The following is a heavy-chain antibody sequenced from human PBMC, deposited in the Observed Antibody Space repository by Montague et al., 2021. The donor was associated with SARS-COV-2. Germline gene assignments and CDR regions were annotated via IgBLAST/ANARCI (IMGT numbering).Heavy chain of an antibody. CDR3: ARLRDGVVPSPILGVGPYYSYNYMDV. Sequence: SETLSLTCAVYGTSFSGYYWNWIRQPPGKGLEWIGELNHGGSTNYSPSLKSRLTISADTSKNQFSLKLTSVAAADTAVYYCARLRDGVVPSPILGVGPYYSYNYMDVWGRGTTVTVSS. CDR1: GTSFSGYY. J-gene: IGHJ6*03. D-gene: IGHD3-10*01. V-gene: IGHV4-34*01. CDR2: LNHGGST.